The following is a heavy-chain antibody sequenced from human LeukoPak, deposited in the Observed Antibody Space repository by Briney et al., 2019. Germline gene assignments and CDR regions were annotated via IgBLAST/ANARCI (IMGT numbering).Heavy chain of an antibody. V-gene: IGHV4-39*01. CDR2: IYYSGST. CDR1: GGSISSSSYY. Sequence: SETLSLTCTVSGGSISSSSYYWGWIRQPPGKGLEWIGSIYYSGSTYYNPSLKSRVTISVDTSKNQFSLKLSSVTAADTAVYYCARAQYYDFWSGYEDDDAFDIWGQGAMVTVSS. D-gene: IGHD3-3*01. J-gene: IGHJ3*02. CDR3: ARAQYYDFWSGYEDDDAFDI.